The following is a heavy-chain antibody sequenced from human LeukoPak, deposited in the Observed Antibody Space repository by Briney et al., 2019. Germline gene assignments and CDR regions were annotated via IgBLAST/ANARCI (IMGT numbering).Heavy chain of an antibody. D-gene: IGHD6-13*01. Sequence: ASVKVSCKASGYTFTSYDINWVRQATGQGLEWMGWMNPNSGNTGYAQKFQGRVTMTRNTSISTAYMELSSLRSEDTAVYYCARGGSSSWPDENWFDPWGQGTLVTVSS. CDR1: GYTFTSYD. V-gene: IGHV1-8*01. J-gene: IGHJ5*02. CDR2: MNPNSGNT. CDR3: ARGGSSSWPDENWFDP.